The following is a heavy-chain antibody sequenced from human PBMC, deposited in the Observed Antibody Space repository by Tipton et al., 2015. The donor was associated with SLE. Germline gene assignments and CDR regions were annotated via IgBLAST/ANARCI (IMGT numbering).Heavy chain of an antibody. CDR2: LSHRGST. D-gene: IGHD6-13*01. CDR1: GYSITSGDY. CDR3: ARDPYDSTWRNGWFDP. V-gene: IGHV4-38-2*02. Sequence: TLSLTCAVSGYSITSGDYWGWIRQPPGKGLGWVGSLSHRGSTYYNPSLKSRVTISTDTSKNEIYLKLTSVTATDTAVYFCARDPYDSTWRNGWFDPWGQGTLVTVSS. J-gene: IGHJ5*02.